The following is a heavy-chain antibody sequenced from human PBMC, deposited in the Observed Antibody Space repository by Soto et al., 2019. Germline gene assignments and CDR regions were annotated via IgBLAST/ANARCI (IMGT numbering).Heavy chain of an antibody. CDR1: GGSITNYY. D-gene: IGHD4-4*01. J-gene: IGHJ5*02. CDR3: ARDYSTYCWLDP. V-gene: IGHV4-59*01. CDR2: IYYSGTT. Sequence: SETLSLTCTVSGGSITNYYWSWIRQPPGKGLEWIGYIYYSGTTSYNPSLKSRVTMSVDTSKNQFSLKLNSVTAADTAVYYCARDYSTYCWLDPSGEGTMVTV.